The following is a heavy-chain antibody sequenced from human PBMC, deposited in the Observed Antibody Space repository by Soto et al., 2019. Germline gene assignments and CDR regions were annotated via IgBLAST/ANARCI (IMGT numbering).Heavy chain of an antibody. CDR3: AKDDEADIDCISTSCYVGWFDP. J-gene: IGHJ5*02. V-gene: IGHV3-23*01. CDR2: ISGGGDDT. CDR1: GVTFSSYV. Sequence: EVQLLESGGGLVQPGGSLRLSCAASGVTFSSYVMSWVRQAPGKGLEWVSSISGGGDDTYDAVSVRGRFTISRDNSKNTLYMQMNSLRAEATAIYYCAKDDEADIDCISTSCYVGWFDPWGQGTLVPVSS. D-gene: IGHD2-2*01.